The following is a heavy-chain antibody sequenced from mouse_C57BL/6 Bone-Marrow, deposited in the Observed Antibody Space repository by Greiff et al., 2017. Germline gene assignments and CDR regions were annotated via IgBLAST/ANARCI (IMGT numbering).Heavy chain of an antibody. CDR3: VKGGAY. J-gene: IGHJ3*01. V-gene: IGHV10-3*01. CDR2: ISSKSSNYAT. CDR1: GFTFNTYA. Sequence: EVMLVESGGGLVQPKGSLKLSCAASGFTFNTYAMHWVRQAPGKGLEWVARISSKSSNYATYYADSVKDRFTISRDDSQSMLYLQMNNLRTGDTAMYYCVKGGAYWGQGTLVTVSA.